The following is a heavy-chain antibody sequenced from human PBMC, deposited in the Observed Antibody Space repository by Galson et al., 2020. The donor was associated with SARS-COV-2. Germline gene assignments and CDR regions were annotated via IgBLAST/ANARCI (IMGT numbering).Heavy chain of an antibody. D-gene: IGHD3-10*01. V-gene: IGHV3-21*01. CDR1: GFAFSAYS. CDR3: VRGHGDRRGVYYFDL. J-gene: IGHJ4*02. Sequence: GESLKISCAASGFAFSAYSLHWVRQAPGKGLEWVSSISSGSTYIYYAPSVRGRFSVSRDNDSKFLVLQMDSLRGEDTAVYYCVRGHGDRRGVYYFDLWGQGTLVTVS. CDR2: ISSGSTYI.